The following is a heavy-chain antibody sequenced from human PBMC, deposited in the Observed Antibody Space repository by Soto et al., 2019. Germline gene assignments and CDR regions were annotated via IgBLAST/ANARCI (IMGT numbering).Heavy chain of an antibody. CDR2: ITSTSSAI. Sequence: GGSLRLSCAASGFPFSFYSMNWVRQAPGKGLEWISYITSTSSAINYADSVRGRFTISRDNAMRSLFLHMNSLRDEDTAVYYCATDGKGAAYTHGPYYFAYWGQGALVNVSS. D-gene: IGHD1-1*01. CDR1: GFPFSFYS. J-gene: IGHJ4*02. CDR3: ATDGKGAAYTHGPYYFAY. V-gene: IGHV3-48*02.